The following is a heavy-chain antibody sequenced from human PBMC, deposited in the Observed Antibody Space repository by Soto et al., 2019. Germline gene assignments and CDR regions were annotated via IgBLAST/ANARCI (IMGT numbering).Heavy chain of an antibody. D-gene: IGHD3-22*01. Sequence: AVKVSCKASGSTFSRFAISWVRQAPGQGLEWMGGIIPVFGTTNYAQKFQGRVTITADVTSAAYMELSSLTSEDTAVYYCASFYYYDNSGYPAPSYYFDYWGQGTLVTVSS. V-gene: IGHV1-69*13. CDR3: ASFYYYDNSGYPAPSYYFDY. J-gene: IGHJ4*02. CDR2: IIPVFGTT. CDR1: GSTFSRFA.